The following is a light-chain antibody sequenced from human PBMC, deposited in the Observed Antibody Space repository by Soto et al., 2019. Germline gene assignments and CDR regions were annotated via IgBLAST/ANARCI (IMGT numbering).Light chain of an antibody. J-gene: IGLJ2*01. CDR3: CSYAGRSTWDVV. Sequence: QSALTQPASVSGSPAQSITISCTGSSSDVGGSGLVSWYQFHPGKAPKLLIFEGFKRPSGVSNRLSGSKSGSTASLTISGLQTEEEADYDCCSYAGRSTWDVVFGGGTKLTVL. V-gene: IGLV2-23*01. CDR1: SSDVGGSGL. CDR2: EGF.